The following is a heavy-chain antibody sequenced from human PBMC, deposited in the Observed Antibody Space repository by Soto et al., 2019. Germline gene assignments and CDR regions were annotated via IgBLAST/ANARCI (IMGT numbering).Heavy chain of an antibody. J-gene: IGHJ3*02. D-gene: IGHD5-18*01. CDR1: GGTFSSYA. V-gene: IGHV1-69*13. CDR2: IIPIFGTA. Sequence: ASVKVSCKASGGTFSSYAISWVRQAPGQGLEWMGGIIPIFGTANYAQKFQGRVTITADESTSTAYMELSSLRSEDTAVYYCARVRDTAMPPDAFDIWGQGTMVTVSS. CDR3: ARVRDTAMPPDAFDI.